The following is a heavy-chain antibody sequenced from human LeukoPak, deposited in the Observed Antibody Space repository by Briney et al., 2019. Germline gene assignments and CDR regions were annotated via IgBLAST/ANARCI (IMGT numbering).Heavy chain of an antibody. CDR2: INPSGGST. V-gene: IGHV1-46*01. J-gene: IGHJ4*02. CDR3: ARVRYYDSSGYYAAQYYFDY. Sequence: GASVKVSCKASRYTFTSYYMHWVRQAPGQGLEWMGIINPSGGSTSYAQKFQGRVTMTRDTSTSTVYMELSSLRSEDTAVYYCARVRYYDSSGYYAAQYYFDYWGQGTLVTVSS. CDR1: RYTFTSYY. D-gene: IGHD3-22*01.